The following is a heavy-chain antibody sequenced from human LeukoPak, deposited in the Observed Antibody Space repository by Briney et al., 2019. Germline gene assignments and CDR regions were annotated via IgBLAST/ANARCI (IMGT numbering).Heavy chain of an antibody. V-gene: IGHV3-23*01. Sequence: PGGSLRLSCAASGFTFSSYAMSWVRQAPGKGLEWVSAISGSGGSTYYADSVKGRFTISRDNSKNTLYLQMNSLRAEDTAVYYCAKSQQLVHSGSSSYFDYWGQGTLVTVSS. J-gene: IGHJ4*02. D-gene: IGHD6-13*01. CDR3: AKSQQLVHSGSSSYFDY. CDR2: ISGSGGST. CDR1: GFTFSSYA.